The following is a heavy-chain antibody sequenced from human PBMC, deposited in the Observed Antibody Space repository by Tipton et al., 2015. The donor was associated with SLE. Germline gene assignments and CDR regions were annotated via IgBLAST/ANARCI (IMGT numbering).Heavy chain of an antibody. V-gene: IGHV4-39*07. D-gene: IGHD3-10*01. CDR3: ARKFGRVGYFDY. J-gene: IGHJ4*02. CDR1: GGSISSSSYY. CDR2: IYYSGST. Sequence: TLSLTCTVSGGSISSSSYYWGWIRQPPGKGLEWIGSIYYSGSTYYNPSLKSRVTISVDTSKNQFSLKLSSVTAADTAVYYCARKFGRVGYFDYWGQGTLVTVSS.